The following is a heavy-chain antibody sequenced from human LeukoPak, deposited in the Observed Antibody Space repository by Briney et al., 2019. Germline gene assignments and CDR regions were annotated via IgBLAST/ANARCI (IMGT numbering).Heavy chain of an antibody. V-gene: IGHV3-23*01. CDR1: GFTFSSYG. CDR2: ISGSGGST. D-gene: IGHD6-19*01. CDR3: AKSYSSGWYGAFDI. J-gene: IGHJ3*02. Sequence: SGGSLRLSCAASGFTFSSYGMSWVRQAPGKGLEWVSAISGSGGSTYYADSVKGRFTISRDNSKNTLYLQMNSLRAEDTAVYYCAKSYSSGWYGAFDIWGQGTMVTVSS.